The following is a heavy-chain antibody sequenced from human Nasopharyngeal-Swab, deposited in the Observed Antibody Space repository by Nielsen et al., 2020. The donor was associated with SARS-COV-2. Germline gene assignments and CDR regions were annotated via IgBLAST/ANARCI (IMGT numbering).Heavy chain of an antibody. J-gene: IGHJ5*02. CDR1: GFTFSTYS. V-gene: IGHV3-21*01. Sequence: GESLKISWAASGFTFSTYSMNWVRQAPGEGLEWVSSISSSSSYIYYADSVKGRFTISRDNAKNSLYLQMNSLRAEDTAAFYCTRDLGRWQLFDPWGQGTLVTVSS. CDR3: TRDLGRWQLFDP. CDR2: ISSSSSYI. D-gene: IGHD7-27*01.